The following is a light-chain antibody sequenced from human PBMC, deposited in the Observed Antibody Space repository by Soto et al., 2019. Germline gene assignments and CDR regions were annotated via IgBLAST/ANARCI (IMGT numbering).Light chain of an antibody. CDR1: QSLLHSNGYNY. V-gene: IGKV2-28*01. CDR3: MQPLQPRIT. Sequence: DIVMTQSPLSLPVTPGEPASISCRSSQSLLHSNGYNYLDWYLQKPGQSPQLLIYLGSNRASGVPDKFSGRGSGTDFTLKISRVEAEDVGVYYCMQPLQPRITFGQGTRLEIK. CDR2: LGS. J-gene: IGKJ5*01.